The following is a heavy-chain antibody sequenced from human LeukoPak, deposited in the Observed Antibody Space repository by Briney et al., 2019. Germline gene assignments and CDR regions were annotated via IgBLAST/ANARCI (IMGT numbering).Heavy chain of an antibody. CDR1: GLTFDVYA. CDR3: AREGSGSYYDFWSGYSGYYGMDV. J-gene: IGHJ6*02. Sequence: GGSLRLSCAASGLTFDVYAVHWVRQAPGKGLEWVSGITWSNGEIAYADSVKGRFTISRDNSKNTLHLQMNSLRAEDTAVYYCAREGSGSYYDFWSGYSGYYGMDVWGQGTTVTVSS. CDR2: ITWSNGEI. V-gene: IGHV3-9*01. D-gene: IGHD3-3*01.